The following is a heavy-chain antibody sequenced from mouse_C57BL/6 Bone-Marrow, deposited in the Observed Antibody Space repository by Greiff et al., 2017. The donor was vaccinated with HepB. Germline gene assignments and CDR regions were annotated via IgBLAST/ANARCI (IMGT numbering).Heavy chain of an antibody. D-gene: IGHD1-1*01. CDR2: IDPSDSYT. Sequence: QVQLQQPGAELVMPGASVKLSCKASGYTFTSYWMHWVKQRPGQGLEWIGEIDPSDSYTNYNQKFKGKSTLTVDKSSSTAYMQLSSLTSEDSAVYYCASITTVVATRIYGYFDVWGTGTTVTVSS. V-gene: IGHV1-69*01. CDR1: GYTFTSYW. CDR3: ASITTVVATRIYGYFDV. J-gene: IGHJ1*03.